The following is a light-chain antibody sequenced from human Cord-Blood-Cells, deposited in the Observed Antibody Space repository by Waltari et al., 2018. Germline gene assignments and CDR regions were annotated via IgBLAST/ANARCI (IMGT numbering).Light chain of an antibody. Sequence: EIVMTQSPATLSVSPGERATLSCRDGQSVSSNLTWYQQKPGRAPRPLVYGASTRATGIPARFSGSGSGTEFTLTISSLQSEDFAVYYCQQYNNWPITFGQGTRLEIK. CDR1: QSVSSN. CDR3: QQYNNWPIT. J-gene: IGKJ5*01. CDR2: GAS. V-gene: IGKV3-15*01.